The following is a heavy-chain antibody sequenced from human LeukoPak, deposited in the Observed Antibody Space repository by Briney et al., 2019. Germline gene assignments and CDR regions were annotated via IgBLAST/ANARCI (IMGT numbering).Heavy chain of an antibody. CDR2: INGNGVT. J-gene: IGHJ5*02. Sequence: SETLSLTCTVSGGSIGFYFWSWIRQSAGRGLEWIGRINGNGVTNNNPSLKSRLSMSVDTSKNQFSLNLRSVTAPDTSVYYCVRDELRTTYRFSWDPWGQGILVTV. CDR3: VRDELRTTYRFSWDP. CDR1: GGSIGFYF. D-gene: IGHD3-16*02. V-gene: IGHV4-4*07.